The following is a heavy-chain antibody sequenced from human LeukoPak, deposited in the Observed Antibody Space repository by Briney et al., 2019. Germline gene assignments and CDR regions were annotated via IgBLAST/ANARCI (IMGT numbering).Heavy chain of an antibody. D-gene: IGHD2-15*01. V-gene: IGHV4-34*01. CDR2: INHSGST. CDR1: GGSFSGYY. J-gene: IGHJ6*04. CDR3: ARGRIVVVVAATPRLYGMDV. Sequence: SETLSLTCAAYGGSFSGYYWSWIRQPPGKGLEWIGEINHSGSTNYNPSLKSRVTISVDTSKNQFSLKLSSVTAADTAVYYCARGRIVVVVAATPRLYGMDVWGKGTTVTASS.